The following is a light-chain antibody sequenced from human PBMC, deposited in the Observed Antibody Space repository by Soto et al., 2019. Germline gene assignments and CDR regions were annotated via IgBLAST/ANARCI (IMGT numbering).Light chain of an antibody. Sequence: SYELTQPPSVSVAPGKTARITCGGNNIGSKSVHWYQQKPGQAPVLVIYYDSDRPSGIPEGFSGSNSGNTATLTISRVEAGDEADYYCQVWDSSSDHLVFGGGTKVTVL. CDR2: YDS. J-gene: IGLJ2*01. CDR1: NIGSKS. CDR3: QVWDSSSDHLV. V-gene: IGLV3-21*04.